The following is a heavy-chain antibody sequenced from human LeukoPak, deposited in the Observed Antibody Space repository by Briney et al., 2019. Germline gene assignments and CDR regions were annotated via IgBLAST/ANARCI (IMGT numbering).Heavy chain of an antibody. J-gene: IGHJ5*02. CDR3: ARGYCSSTSCYGRRGRFDP. V-gene: IGHV4-59*01. Sequence: SETLSLTCTVSGGSISSYYWSWIRQPPGKGLEWIGYIYYSGSTNYNPSLKSRVTISVDTSKNQFSLKLSSVTAADTAVYYCARGYCSSTSCYGRRGRFDPWGQGTLVTVSS. D-gene: IGHD2-2*01. CDR2: IYYSGST. CDR1: GGSISSYY.